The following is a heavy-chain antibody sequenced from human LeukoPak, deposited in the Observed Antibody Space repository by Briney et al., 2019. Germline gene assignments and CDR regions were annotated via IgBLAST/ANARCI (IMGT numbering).Heavy chain of an antibody. CDR1: GGTFGSYA. Sequence: SVKVSCKASGGTFGSYAISWVRQAPGQGLEWMGGIIPIFGTANYAQKFQGRVTITTDESTSTAYMELSSLRSEDTAVYYCASAHIVVVTAINYFDYWGQGTLVTVSS. D-gene: IGHD2-21*02. CDR3: ASAHIVVVTAINYFDY. V-gene: IGHV1-69*05. J-gene: IGHJ4*02. CDR2: IIPIFGTA.